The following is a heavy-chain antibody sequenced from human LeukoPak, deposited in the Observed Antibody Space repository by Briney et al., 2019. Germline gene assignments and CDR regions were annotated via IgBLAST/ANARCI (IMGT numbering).Heavy chain of an antibody. CDR2: IKSESDGGTT. D-gene: IGHD1-26*01. Sequence: GGSLRLSCVASRFSFSQAWMSWVRQAPGKGLEWVGRIKSESDGGTTDYAAPVKGRFTISRDDSKNTLFLQMNSLQTEDTAVYYCTTSGWFDHWGQGTLVTVSS. V-gene: IGHV3-15*01. CDR3: TTSGWFDH. J-gene: IGHJ5*02. CDR1: RFSFSQAW.